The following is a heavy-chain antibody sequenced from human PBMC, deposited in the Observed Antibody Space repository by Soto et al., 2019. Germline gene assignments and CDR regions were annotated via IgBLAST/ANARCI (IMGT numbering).Heavy chain of an antibody. CDR1: GFTFTSAW. J-gene: IGHJ3*01. Sequence: EVQLVEAGGGFVKPGGSLRLSCAASGFTFTSAWMNWVRQAPGKGLEWVARIVSRSDGGAIDYAAPVRGRFTISRDDAKNTLYIQMNSLKVEETGIYFCTTATKLNAGGQVSGAFDVWGQGTMVTASS. CDR2: IVSRSDGGAI. V-gene: IGHV3-15*07. D-gene: IGHD6-25*01. CDR3: TTATKLNAGGQVSGAFDV.